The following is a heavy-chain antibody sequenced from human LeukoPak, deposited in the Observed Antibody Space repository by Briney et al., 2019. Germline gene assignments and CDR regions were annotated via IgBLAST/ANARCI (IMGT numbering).Heavy chain of an antibody. CDR1: GGSISSGDYY. CDR2: IYYSGGT. CDR3: ARLGFSNSGSYLAPSDY. J-gene: IGHJ4*02. V-gene: IGHV4-61*08. Sequence: SETLSLTCTVSGGSISSGDYYWSWIRQPPGKGLEWIGYIYYSGGTNYNPSLKSRVTISVDTSKNQFSLKLSSVTAADTAVYYCARLGFSNSGSYLAPSDYWGQGTLVTVSS. D-gene: IGHD1-26*01.